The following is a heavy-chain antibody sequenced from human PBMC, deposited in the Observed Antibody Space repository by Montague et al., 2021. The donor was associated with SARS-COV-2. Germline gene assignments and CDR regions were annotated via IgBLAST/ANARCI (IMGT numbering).Heavy chain of an antibody. CDR3: ARIRCIAFFGFVITPYYYGLDV. J-gene: IGHJ6*02. D-gene: IGHD3-3*01. CDR1: GGSFSGYY. Sequence: SETLSLTCAVYGGSFSGYYWTWIRQSPGKGLEWIGEINHSGSTTYNPSLKGRVTISVDTSKNQFSLKLYSVTAADTAVYYCARIRCIAFFGFVITPYYYGLDVWGQGTSVTVSS. V-gene: IGHV4-34*01. CDR2: INHSGST.